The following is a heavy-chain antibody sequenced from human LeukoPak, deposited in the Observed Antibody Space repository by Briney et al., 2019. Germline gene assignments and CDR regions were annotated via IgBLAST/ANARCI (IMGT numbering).Heavy chain of an antibody. J-gene: IGHJ3*02. CDR3: ARVSRAAFDI. CDR2: ISSSSSYI. Sequence: PGGSLRLSCAASGFTFSSYAMNWVRQAPGKGLEWVSSISSSSSYIYYADSVKGRFTISRDNAKNSLYLQMNSLRAEDTAVYYCARVSRAAFDIWGQGTMVTVSS. V-gene: IGHV3-21*01. CDR1: GFTFSSYA.